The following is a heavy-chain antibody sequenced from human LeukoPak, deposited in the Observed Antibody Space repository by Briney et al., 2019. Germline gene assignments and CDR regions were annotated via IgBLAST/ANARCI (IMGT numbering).Heavy chain of an antibody. CDR2: IRYDGSNK. CDR3: ARDRGPAVCWFDP. D-gene: IGHD3-16*01. Sequence: GGSLRLSCAASGFTFSSYGMHWVRQAPGKGLEWVAFIRYDGSNKYYADSVKGRFTISRDNSKNTPYLQMNSLTAEDTAVYYCARDRGPAVCWFDPWGQGTLVTVSS. V-gene: IGHV3-30*02. J-gene: IGHJ5*02. CDR1: GFTFSSYG.